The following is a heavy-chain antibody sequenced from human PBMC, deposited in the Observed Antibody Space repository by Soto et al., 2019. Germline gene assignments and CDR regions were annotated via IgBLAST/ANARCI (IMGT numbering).Heavy chain of an antibody. CDR1: GFTFSDYY. D-gene: IGHD3-22*01. CDR2: ISSSSSYT. J-gene: IGHJ4*02. V-gene: IGHV3-11*06. CDR3: ASAGDSSGYYFDY. Sequence: GGSLRLSCAASGFTFSDYYMSWIRQAPGKGLEWVSYISSSSSYTNYTDSVKGRFTISRDNAKNSRYLQMNSLRAEDTAVYYCASAGDSSGYYFDYWGQGTLVTVSS.